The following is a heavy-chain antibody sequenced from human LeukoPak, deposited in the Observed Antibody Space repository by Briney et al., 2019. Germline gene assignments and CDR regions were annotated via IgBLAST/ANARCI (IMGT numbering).Heavy chain of an antibody. CDR1: GFTFSSYC. Sequence: GGSLRLSCAAYGFTFSSYCMSWVRQAPGKGLEWVATIQQDGSEKYYVDSVKGRFTISRHNAKNSLYLKMNSLRHEDTAVYYCASIHHHVYYDFWSGYYTDRNYFDYWGQGTLVTVSS. D-gene: IGHD3-3*01. V-gene: IGHV3-7*01. J-gene: IGHJ4*02. CDR3: ASIHHHVYYDFWSGYYTDRNYFDY. CDR2: IQQDGSEK.